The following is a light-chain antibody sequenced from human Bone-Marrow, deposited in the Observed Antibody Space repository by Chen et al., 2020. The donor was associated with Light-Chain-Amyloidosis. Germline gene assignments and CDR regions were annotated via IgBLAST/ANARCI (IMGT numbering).Light chain of an antibody. CDR2: DDR. Sequence: SSVMTQPSSVSVAPGQTATIACGGNNIGSTSVHWYQQTPGPAPLLVVYDDRDRPSGIPERLSGSNSGNTATLTISRVEAGDEADYYCQVWDRSSDRPVFGGGTKLTVL. J-gene: IGLJ3*02. V-gene: IGLV3-21*02. CDR3: QVWDRSSDRPV. CDR1: NIGSTS.